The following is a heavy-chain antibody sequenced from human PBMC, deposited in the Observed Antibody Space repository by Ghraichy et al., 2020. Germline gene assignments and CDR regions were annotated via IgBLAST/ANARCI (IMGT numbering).Heavy chain of an antibody. CDR3: AKERLWYSSGWYPTDY. Sequence: GALNISCAASGFTFSSYAMSWVRQAPGKGLEWVSAISGSGGSTYYADSVKGRFTISRDNSKNTLYLQMNSLRAEDTAVYYCAKERLWYSSGWYPTDYWGQGTLVTVSS. CDR2: ISGSGGST. D-gene: IGHD6-19*01. CDR1: GFTFSSYA. J-gene: IGHJ4*02. V-gene: IGHV3-23*01.